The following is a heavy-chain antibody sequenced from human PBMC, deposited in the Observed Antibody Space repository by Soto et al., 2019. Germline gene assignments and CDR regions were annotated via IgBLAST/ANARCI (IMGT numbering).Heavy chain of an antibody. Sequence: AGGSLRLSCAASGFTFSSYAMSWVRQAPGKGLEWVSAISGSGGSTYYADSVKGRFTISRDNSKNTLYLQMNSLRAEDTAVYYCAKEAIFGVVIAPLYGMDVWGQGTTVTVSS. J-gene: IGHJ6*02. V-gene: IGHV3-23*01. CDR2: ISGSGGST. CDR3: AKEAIFGVVIAPLYGMDV. D-gene: IGHD3-3*01. CDR1: GFTFSSYA.